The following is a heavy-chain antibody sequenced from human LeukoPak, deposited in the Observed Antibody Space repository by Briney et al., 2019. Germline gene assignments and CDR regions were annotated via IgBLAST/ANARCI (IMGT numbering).Heavy chain of an antibody. CDR1: GFTFSSYA. CDR3: ATYCGSITCDAFDV. CDR2: ISGSGGST. Sequence: GGSLRLSCAASGFTFSSYAMSWVRQAPGKGLEWVSAISGSGGSTYYADSVKGRFTISRDNAKNSLFLQMNGLRAEDTAVYYCATYCGSITCDAFDVWGQGTMVTVSS. V-gene: IGHV3-23*01. D-gene: IGHD2/OR15-2a*01. J-gene: IGHJ3*01.